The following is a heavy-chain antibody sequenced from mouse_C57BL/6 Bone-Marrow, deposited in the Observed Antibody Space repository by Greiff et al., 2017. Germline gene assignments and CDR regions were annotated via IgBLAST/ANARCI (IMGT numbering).Heavy chain of an antibody. CDR3: ARRLYDYDGGYYFDY. CDR1: GFTFSSYG. Sequence: VQLKESGGDLVKPGGSLKLSCAASGFTFSSYGMSWVRQTPDKRLEWVATISSGGSYTYYPDSVKGRSTISRDNAKNTLYLQMSSLKSEDTAMYYCARRLYDYDGGYYFDYWGRGTALTVSS. D-gene: IGHD2-4*01. CDR2: ISSGGSYT. V-gene: IGHV5-6*01. J-gene: IGHJ2*01.